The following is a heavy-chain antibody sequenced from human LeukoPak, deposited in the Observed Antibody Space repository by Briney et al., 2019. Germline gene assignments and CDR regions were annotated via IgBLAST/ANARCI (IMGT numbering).Heavy chain of an antibody. CDR3: ARVWVATGFDY. J-gene: IGHJ4*02. V-gene: IGHV4-38-2*01. CDR2: MDHSGNT. Sequence: SETLSLTCAVSGYSISSGYYWGWIRQPPGKGLEWIGSMDHSGNTFYNPSLKSRVTISIDTSKNQFSLRLTPVTAADTALYFCARVWVATGFDYWGQGTLVTVSS. CDR1: GYSISSGYY. D-gene: IGHD5-12*01.